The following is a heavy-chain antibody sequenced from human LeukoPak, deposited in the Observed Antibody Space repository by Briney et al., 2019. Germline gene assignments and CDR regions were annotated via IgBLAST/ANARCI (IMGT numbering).Heavy chain of an antibody. CDR2: IYHSGST. CDR1: GYSISSGYY. CDR3: ARGGTVTRAFDI. J-gene: IGHJ3*02. Sequence: SSETLSLTCTVSGYSISSGYYWGWIRQSPGKWLEWIGSIYHSGSTYYNPSLKSRVTISVDTSKNQFSLKLSSVTAADTAVYYCARGGTVTRAFDIWGQGTMVTVSS. V-gene: IGHV4-38-2*02. D-gene: IGHD4-17*01.